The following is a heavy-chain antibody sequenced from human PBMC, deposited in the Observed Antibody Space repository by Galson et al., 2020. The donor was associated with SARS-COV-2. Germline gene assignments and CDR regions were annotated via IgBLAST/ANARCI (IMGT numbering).Heavy chain of an antibody. V-gene: IGHV3-66*01. CDR3: ARDHYNDYDPAFDDGNERALGY. CDR2: IYDGGST. CDR1: GFTITTTF. J-gene: IGHJ4*02. Sequence: GESLKISCAASGFTITTTFMSWVRQTPGMGLEWVSVIYDGGSTYYADSVRGRFTTSRDISKNTIYLQMNSLRVEDTAVYYCARDHYNDYDPAFDDGNERALGYWGQGTLVTVSS. D-gene: IGHD4-17*01.